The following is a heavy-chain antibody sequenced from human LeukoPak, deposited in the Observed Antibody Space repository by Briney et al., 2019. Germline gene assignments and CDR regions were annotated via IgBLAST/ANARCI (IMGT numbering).Heavy chain of an antibody. CDR1: GGSISSGAYY. CDR2: IYYSGST. D-gene: IGHD2-21*02. V-gene: IGHV4-31*03. CDR3: ARALCGGDCYAFDI. Sequence: SETLSLTCTVSGGSISSGAYYWSWIRQHPGKGLEWIGYIYYSGSTYYNPSLKSRVTISVDTSKNQSSLKLSSVTAADTAVYYCARALCGGDCYAFDIWGQGTMVTVSS. J-gene: IGHJ3*02.